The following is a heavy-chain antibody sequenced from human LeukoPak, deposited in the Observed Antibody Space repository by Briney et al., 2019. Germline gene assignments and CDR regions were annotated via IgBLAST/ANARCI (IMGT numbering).Heavy chain of an antibody. Sequence: PSETLSLTCTVSGGSINSSSFYWGWARQPPGKGLEWIGIGSLSYRGSTYYSPSLKSRITISVDMAKSQSSLKLASVTAADTAVYYCASNIRFLEWLPDSWGQGTLVTVSS. CDR2: LSYRGST. D-gene: IGHD3-3*01. CDR1: GGSINSSSFY. J-gene: IGHJ4*02. CDR3: ASNIRFLEWLPDS. V-gene: IGHV4-39*01.